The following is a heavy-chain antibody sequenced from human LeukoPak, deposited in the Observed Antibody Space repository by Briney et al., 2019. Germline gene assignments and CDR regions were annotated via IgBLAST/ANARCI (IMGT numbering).Heavy chain of an antibody. D-gene: IGHD6-19*01. CDR3: ARGRQQWLVGGAFDI. Sequence: ASVKVSCKASGYTFINYVISWVRQAPGQGLEWKGWISAYNGNTNYAQKFQGRVTMTTDTSTSTVYMELRSLTSDDTAVYYCARGRQQWLVGGAFDIWGQGTMVTVSS. V-gene: IGHV1-18*01. CDR2: ISAYNGNT. J-gene: IGHJ3*02. CDR1: GYTFINYV.